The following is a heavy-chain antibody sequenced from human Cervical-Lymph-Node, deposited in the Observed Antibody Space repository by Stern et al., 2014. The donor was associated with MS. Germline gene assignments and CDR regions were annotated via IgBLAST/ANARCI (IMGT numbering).Heavy chain of an antibody. CDR2: MWSDVNEQ. CDR3: ARGRYSSGWYLYIY. Sequence: VQLEESGGGVVQPGRSLRLSCPASGFTFSNYAMHWVRQAPGGGLDVVAVMWSDVNEQYYADAIKGRFTISRDNSKNTLYLQMNSLTTEDTAVYFCARGRYSSGWYLYIYWGQGTPVTVSS. V-gene: IGHV3-33*01. D-gene: IGHD6-19*01. CDR1: GFTFSNYA. J-gene: IGHJ4*02.